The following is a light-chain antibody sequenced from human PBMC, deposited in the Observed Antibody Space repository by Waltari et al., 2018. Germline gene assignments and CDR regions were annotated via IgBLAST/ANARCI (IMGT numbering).Light chain of an antibody. J-gene: IGLJ3*02. CDR3: RSYTSSSTWL. CDR2: DVS. Sequence: QSALTQPASVSGSPGQSLTIPCTGTSSDVGGYNFVSWFQQHPGKAPKLMIYDVSKRPSGISNRFSGSKSGDTASLTISGLQAEDEADYYCRSYTSSSTWLFGGGTKLTVL. V-gene: IGLV2-14*03. CDR1: SSDVGGYNF.